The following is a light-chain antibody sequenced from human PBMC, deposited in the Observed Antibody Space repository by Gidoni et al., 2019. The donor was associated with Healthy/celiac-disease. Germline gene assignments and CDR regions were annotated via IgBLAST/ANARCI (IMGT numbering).Light chain of an antibody. V-gene: IGLV2-8*01. CDR1: SSDVGGYNY. Sequence: QSALTQPPSASGSPGQSVTISCTGTSSDVGGYNYVSWYQQHPGNAPKLMIYEVSTRPSGVPDRFSGSKSGNTASLTVSGLQAEDEADYYCSSYAGSNNLVVFGGGTKLTVL. CDR2: EVS. J-gene: IGLJ2*01. CDR3: SSYAGSNNLVV.